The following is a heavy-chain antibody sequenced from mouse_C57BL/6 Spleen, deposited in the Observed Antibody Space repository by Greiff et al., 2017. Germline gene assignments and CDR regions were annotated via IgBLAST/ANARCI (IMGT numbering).Heavy chain of an antibody. Sequence: QVQLQQSGAELARPGASVKLSCKASGYTFTSYGISWVQQRTGQGLEWIGEIYPRSGNTYYNEKFKGKATLTADKSSSTAYIELRSLTSEDSAVYFCARGGITTVVAGPNAMDYWGQGTSVTVSS. J-gene: IGHJ4*01. V-gene: IGHV1-81*01. D-gene: IGHD1-1*01. CDR1: GYTFTSYG. CDR2: IYPRSGNT. CDR3: ARGGITTVVAGPNAMDY.